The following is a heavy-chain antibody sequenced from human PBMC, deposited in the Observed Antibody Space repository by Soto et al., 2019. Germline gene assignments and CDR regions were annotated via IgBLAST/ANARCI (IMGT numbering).Heavy chain of an antibody. D-gene: IGHD3-10*01. V-gene: IGHV4-59*01. CDR2: IYYSGST. J-gene: IGHJ5*02. Sequence: TLSLTGTVSGGSISSYYWSWIRQPPGKGLEWIGYIYYSGSTNYNPSLKSRVTISVDTSKNQFSLKLSSVTAADTAVYYCARVGRFTMVRGVIITSSSDPWGQGTMVTV. CDR1: GGSISSYY. CDR3: ARVGRFTMVRGVIITSSSDP.